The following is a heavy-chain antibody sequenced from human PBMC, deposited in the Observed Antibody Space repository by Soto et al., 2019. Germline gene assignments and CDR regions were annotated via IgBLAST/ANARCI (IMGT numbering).Heavy chain of an antibody. CDR1: GFTFSSYA. J-gene: IGHJ4*02. D-gene: IGHD6-19*01. CDR2: ISGSGGST. V-gene: IGHV3-23*01. CDR3: AGSSGWYRTFDY. Sequence: GGSLRLSCAASGFTFSSYAMSWVRQAPGKGLEWVSAISGSGGSTYYADSVKGRFTISRDNSKNTLYLQMNSLRAEDTAVYYCAGSSGWYRTFDYWGQGTLVTVSS.